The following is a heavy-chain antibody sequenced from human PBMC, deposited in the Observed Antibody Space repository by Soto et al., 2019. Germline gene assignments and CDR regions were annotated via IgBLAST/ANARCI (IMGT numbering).Heavy chain of an antibody. CDR1: GYTFTSYG. Sequence: ASVKVSCKASGYTFTSYGISWVRQAPGQGLEWMGWISAYNGNTNYAQKLQGRVTMTTDTSTSTAYMELRSLRSDDTAVYYCARDPQELFGYAYFDYWGQGTLVTVSS. D-gene: IGHD5-18*01. J-gene: IGHJ4*02. CDR2: ISAYNGNT. V-gene: IGHV1-18*01. CDR3: ARDPQELFGYAYFDY.